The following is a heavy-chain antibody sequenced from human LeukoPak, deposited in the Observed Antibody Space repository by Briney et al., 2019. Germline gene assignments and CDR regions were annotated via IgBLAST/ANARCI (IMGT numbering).Heavy chain of an antibody. V-gene: IGHV1-2*02. CDR2: INPNSGGT. CDR3: ARTSGAYGSTVLGY. Sequence: ASVKVSCKASGYTFTGYFMHWVRQAPGQGLEWMGWINPNSGGTNYAQKFQGRVTMTRDESINTAYIELSSLKSDDTALYYCARTSGAYGSTVLGYWGQGTLVTVSS. CDR1: GYTFTGYF. D-gene: IGHD2-15*01. J-gene: IGHJ4*02.